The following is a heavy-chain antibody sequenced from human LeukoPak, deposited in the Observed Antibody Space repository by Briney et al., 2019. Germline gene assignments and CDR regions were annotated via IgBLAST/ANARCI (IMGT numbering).Heavy chain of an antibody. D-gene: IGHD2-15*01. J-gene: IGHJ4*02. Sequence: PSETLSLTCTVSGGSISSGDYYWSWIRQPPGKGLEWIGYIYYSGCTYYNPSLKSRVTISVDTSKNQFSLKLSSVTAADTAVYYCARGYGSGLYYFDYWGQGTLVTVSS. CDR3: ARGYGSGLYYFDY. CDR2: IYYSGCT. CDR1: GGSISSGDYY. V-gene: IGHV4-30-4*01.